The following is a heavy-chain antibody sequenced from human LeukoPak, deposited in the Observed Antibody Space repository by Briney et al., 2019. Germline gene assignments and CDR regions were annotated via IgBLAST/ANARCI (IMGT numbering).Heavy chain of an antibody. Sequence: SSETLSLTCTVSGDFISSSNYYWDWIRQPPGKGLEWIGSIYYSGSTYYNPSLKSRLTISVDTSNNQFSLKLSSVTAADTAVYYCARAQIPDYCSSTSCYDSDAFDIWGQGTMVTVSS. CDR1: GDFISSSNYY. D-gene: IGHD2-2*01. CDR3: ARAQIPDYCSSTSCYDSDAFDI. V-gene: IGHV4-39*07. J-gene: IGHJ3*02. CDR2: IYYSGST.